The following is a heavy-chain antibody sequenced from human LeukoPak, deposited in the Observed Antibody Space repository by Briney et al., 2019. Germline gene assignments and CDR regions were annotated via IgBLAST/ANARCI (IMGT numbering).Heavy chain of an antibody. D-gene: IGHD3-9*01. Sequence: PGRSLRLSCAASGFTFSNYGIHWVRQAPGKGLEWVAVISYDGSNKYYADSVKGRFTISRDNSKNTLSLQMNSLRAEATAVYYCASSIYRLPSYYYYGMDVWGQGTTVTVSS. CDR2: ISYDGSNK. CDR3: ASSIYRLPSYYYYGMDV. V-gene: IGHV3-30*03. CDR1: GFTFSNYG. J-gene: IGHJ6*02.